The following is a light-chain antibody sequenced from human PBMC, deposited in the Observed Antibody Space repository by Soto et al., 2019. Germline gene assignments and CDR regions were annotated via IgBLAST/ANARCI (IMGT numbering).Light chain of an antibody. Sequence: EIVLTQSPATLSVSPGERVTLSCRASQSVDINLAWYQQKPGTAPKLLIYHASTLESGVPSRFSGSGSGTEFTLTISRLEPEDFAVYYCQQYGSSITFGQGTRLEIK. CDR1: QSVDIN. CDR3: QQYGSSIT. J-gene: IGKJ5*01. CDR2: HAS. V-gene: IGKV3D-20*01.